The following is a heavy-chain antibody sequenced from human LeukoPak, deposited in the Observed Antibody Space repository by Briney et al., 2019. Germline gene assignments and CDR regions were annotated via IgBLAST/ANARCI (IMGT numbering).Heavy chain of an antibody. D-gene: IGHD2-15*01. V-gene: IGHV1-18*01. J-gene: IGHJ4*02. CDR2: ISAYNGNT. Sequence: ASVKVSCKASGYTFTSYGISWVRQAPGQGLEWMGWISAYNGNTNYAQKLQGRVTMTTDTSTSTAYMELRSLGSDDTAVYYCARDEGQPLGRRGLDYWGQGTLVTVSS. CDR1: GYTFTSYG. CDR3: ARDEGQPLGRRGLDY.